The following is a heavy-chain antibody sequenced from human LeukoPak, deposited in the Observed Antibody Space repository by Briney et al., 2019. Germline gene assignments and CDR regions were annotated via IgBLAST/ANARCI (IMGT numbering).Heavy chain of an antibody. CDR2: IYYSGST. J-gene: IGHJ4*02. D-gene: IGHD1-26*01. CDR3: ARWAVGFDY. Sequence: SETLSLTCTVSGGSISSYYWSWIRQPPGKGLEWIGYIYYSGSTNYNPSLKSRVTISVDTSKNRFSLKLSSVTAADTAVYYCARWAVGFDYWGQGTLVTVSS. CDR1: GGSISSYY. V-gene: IGHV4-59*01.